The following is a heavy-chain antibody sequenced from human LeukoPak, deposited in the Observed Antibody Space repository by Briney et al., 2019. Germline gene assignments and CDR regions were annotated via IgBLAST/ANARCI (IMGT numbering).Heavy chain of an antibody. V-gene: IGHV4-61*02. Sequence: PSETLSLTCTVSGGSISSGGSFWSWIRQPAGKGLEWIGRFYAGGGTNYNPSLQSRVTISVDTSNNQFSLKLTSVTAADTAVYYCVRDEYRDVWGKGTTVTVSS. D-gene: IGHD2/OR15-2a*01. J-gene: IGHJ6*04. CDR3: VRDEYRDV. CDR1: GGSISSGGSF. CDR2: FYAGGGT.